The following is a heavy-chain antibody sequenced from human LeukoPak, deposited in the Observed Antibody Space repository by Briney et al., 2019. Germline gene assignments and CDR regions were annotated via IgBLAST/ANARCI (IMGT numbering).Heavy chain of an antibody. CDR2: MNPNSGNT. CDR1: GYTFTSYD. V-gene: IGHV1-8*03. D-gene: IGHD6-6*01. Sequence: ASVKVSCKASGYTFTSYDINWVRQATGQGLEWMGWMNPNSGNTGYAQKFQGRVTITRNTSISTAYMELSSLRSEDTAVYYCARFYRSSSYGDYWGQGTLVTVSS. J-gene: IGHJ4*02. CDR3: ARFYRSSSYGDY.